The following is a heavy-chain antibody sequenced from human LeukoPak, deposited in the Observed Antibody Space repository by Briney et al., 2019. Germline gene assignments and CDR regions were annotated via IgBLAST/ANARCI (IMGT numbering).Heavy chain of an antibody. CDR1: GGSISSSSYY. CDR2: IYYSGST. D-gene: IGHD6-13*01. CDR3: ARRLRTLPGIAAAGNWFDP. Sequence: SETLSLTCTVSGGSISSSSYYWGWIRQPPGKGLEWIGSIYYSGSTYYNPSLKSRVTISVDTSKNQFSLKLSSVTAADTAVYYCARRLRTLPGIAAAGNWFDPWGQGTLVTVSS. V-gene: IGHV4-39*01. J-gene: IGHJ5*02.